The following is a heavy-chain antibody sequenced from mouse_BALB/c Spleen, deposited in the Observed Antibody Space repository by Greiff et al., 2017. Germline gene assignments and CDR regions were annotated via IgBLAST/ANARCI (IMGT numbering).Heavy chain of an antibody. CDR3: ATLYGNLFAY. D-gene: IGHD2-1*01. CDR1: GYSFTDYI. CDR2: INPYYGST. V-gene: IGHV1-39*01. J-gene: IGHJ3*01. Sequence: VQLKQTGPELVKPGASVKISCKASGYSFTDYIMLWVKQSHGKSLEWIGNINPYYGSTSYNLKFKGKATLTVDKSSSTAYMQLNSLTSEDSAVYYCATLYGNLFAYWGQGTLVTVSA.